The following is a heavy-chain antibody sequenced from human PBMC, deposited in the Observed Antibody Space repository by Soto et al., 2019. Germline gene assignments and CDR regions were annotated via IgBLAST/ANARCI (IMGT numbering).Heavy chain of an antibody. Sequence: ETLSRPRAVSVCSVSRHYLSWIRQPLGKGLEWIGYIYYSGSTNYNPSLKSRVTISVDTSKNQFPLKLSSVTAADTAVYYCERDQMGYCSGGSCYSPWFEPWGQGTLVSVAS. CDR3: ERDQMGYCSGGSCYSPWFEP. V-gene: IGHV4-59*02. CDR2: IYYSGST. CDR1: VCSVSRHY. J-gene: IGHJ5*02. D-gene: IGHD2-15*01.